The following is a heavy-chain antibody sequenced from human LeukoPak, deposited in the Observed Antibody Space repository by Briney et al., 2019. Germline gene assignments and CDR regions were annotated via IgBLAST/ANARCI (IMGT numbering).Heavy chain of an antibody. Sequence: PSETLSLTCTVSGGSISSYYWSWVRQPAGKGLEWIGRIYASGSTNYNPSLESRVTISVDTSKNQFSLKLSSVTAADTAIYYCARRDGYNWRWFDPWGQGTLVTVSS. D-gene: IGHD5-24*01. CDR2: IYASGST. V-gene: IGHV4-4*07. CDR3: ARRDGYNWRWFDP. CDR1: GGSISSYY. J-gene: IGHJ5*02.